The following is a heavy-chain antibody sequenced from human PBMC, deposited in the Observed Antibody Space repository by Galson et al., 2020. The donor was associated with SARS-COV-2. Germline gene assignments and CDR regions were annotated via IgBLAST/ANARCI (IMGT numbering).Heavy chain of an antibody. Sequence: QLGESLKISCAASGFTFSSYSMHWVRQAPGKGLEWVAVISYDGSNKYYTASVKGRFTISRDNSKNTLYLQMNSLRAEDTAVYYCAREYAQIVVVITTVYYCYMDVWGKGTTVTVSS. D-gene: IGHD3-22*01. CDR1: GFTFSSYS. CDR3: AREYAQIVVVITTVYYCYMDV. V-gene: IGHV3-30*04. CDR2: ISYDGSNK. J-gene: IGHJ6*03.